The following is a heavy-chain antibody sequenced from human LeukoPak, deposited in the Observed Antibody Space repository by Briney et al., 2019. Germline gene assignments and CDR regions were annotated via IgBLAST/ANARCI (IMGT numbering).Heavy chain of an antibody. V-gene: IGHV3-23*01. D-gene: IGHD1-14*01. CDR1: GFTFSTYT. J-gene: IGHJ4*02. CDR2: ISGNGGRT. CDR3: AKDFGRNLGGPGY. Sequence: GGSLRLSCAASGFTFSTYTMAWVRQAPGGGLEWVSGISGNGGRTYYADPVKGRFAISRDDSKSTLYLQMNSLRGEDTAVYYCAKDFGRNLGGPGYWGRGTLVIVSS.